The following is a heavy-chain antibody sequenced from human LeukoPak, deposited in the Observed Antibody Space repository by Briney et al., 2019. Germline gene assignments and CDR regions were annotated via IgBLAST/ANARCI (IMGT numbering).Heavy chain of an antibody. CDR2: ISGSGSNT. V-gene: IGHV3-23*01. Sequence: GGSLRLSCAASGFTFSSYAMSWVRQAPGKGLEWVSDISGSGSNTYYADSVKGRFTITRDNSKNTLYLQMNSLRVEDTAVYYCAKKYSTGLDPWGQGTLVTVSS. CDR3: AKKYSTGLDP. J-gene: IGHJ5*02. D-gene: IGHD1-26*01. CDR1: GFTFSSYA.